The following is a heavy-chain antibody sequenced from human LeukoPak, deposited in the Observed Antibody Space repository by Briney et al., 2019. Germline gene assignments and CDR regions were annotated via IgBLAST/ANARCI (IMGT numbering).Heavy chain of an antibody. CDR2: INHSGAT. D-gene: IGHD4-17*01. Sequence: SETLSLTCAVYGGSLSGYYWSWIRQPPGKGLEWIGEINHSGATNYNPSLKSRVTIAVDTSKNQFSLRLSSVTAADTAMYYCARGIYGVYYFYYSGHGDLVTVSS. J-gene: IGHJ4*01. CDR1: GGSLSGYY. V-gene: IGHV4-34*01. CDR3: ARGIYGVYYFYY.